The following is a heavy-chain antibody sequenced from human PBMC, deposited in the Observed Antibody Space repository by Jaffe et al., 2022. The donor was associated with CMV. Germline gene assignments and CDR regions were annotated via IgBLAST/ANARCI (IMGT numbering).Heavy chain of an antibody. Sequence: EVQLLESGGGLVQPGGSLRLSCAASGFTFTSYVMNWVRQAPGKGLEWVSEISAGGDSTYYADSVKGRFTISRDNSKNTLYVQMSNLRVEDTAVYYCAKGSGWYGTSYWFDPWGQGTLVTVSS. CDR2: ISAGGDST. V-gene: IGHV3-23*01. J-gene: IGHJ5*02. CDR3: AKGSGWYGTSYWFDP. CDR1: GFTFTSYV. D-gene: IGHD6-19*01.